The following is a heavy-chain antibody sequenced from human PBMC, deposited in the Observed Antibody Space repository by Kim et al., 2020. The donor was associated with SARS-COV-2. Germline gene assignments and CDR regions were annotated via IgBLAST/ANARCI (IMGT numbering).Heavy chain of an antibody. Sequence: GGSLRLSCAASGFTFSSYGMHWVRQAPGKGLEWVAVIWYDGSNKYYADSVKGRFTISRDNSKNTLYLQMNSLRAEDTAVYYCAKDGRGWWAAAGPPYWYFDLWGRGTLVTVSS. CDR3: AKDGRGWWAAAGPPYWYFDL. CDR1: GFTFSSYG. D-gene: IGHD6-13*01. V-gene: IGHV3-33*06. J-gene: IGHJ2*01. CDR2: IWYDGSNK.